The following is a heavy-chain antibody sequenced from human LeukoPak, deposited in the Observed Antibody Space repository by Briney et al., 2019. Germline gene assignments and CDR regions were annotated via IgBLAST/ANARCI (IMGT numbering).Heavy chain of an antibody. CDR3: TSHAAFDP. CDR1: GFTFNNAW. Sequence: GGSLRLSCAASGFTFNNAWMNWVRQAPGKGLEWVGRIKSKNVGGTTDYAAPVKGRFTISRDDSKNTVYLQMNSLKIEGTAVYYCTSHAAFDPWGQGTLVTVSS. V-gene: IGHV3-15*01. CDR2: IKSKNVGGTT. J-gene: IGHJ5*02.